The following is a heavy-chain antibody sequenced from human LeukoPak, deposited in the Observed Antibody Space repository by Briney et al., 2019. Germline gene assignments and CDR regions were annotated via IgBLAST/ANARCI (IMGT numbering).Heavy chain of an antibody. J-gene: IGHJ4*02. CDR3: AKEWRFSSSWYQHYFDY. CDR1: GFTVSSYA. V-gene: IGHV3-23*01. D-gene: IGHD6-13*01. CDR2: ISGNGATK. Sequence: GESLRLSCAASGFTVSSYAMSWVRQAPGKELEWISGISGNGATKYYADSVKGRFTISRDTSTNTLYLQLNSLRVDDTAVYFCAKEWRFSSSWYQHYFDYWGQGILVTVSS.